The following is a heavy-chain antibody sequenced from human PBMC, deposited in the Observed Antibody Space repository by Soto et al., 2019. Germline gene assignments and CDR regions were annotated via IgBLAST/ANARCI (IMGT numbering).Heavy chain of an antibody. V-gene: IGHV4-34*01. D-gene: IGHD6-13*01. J-gene: IGHJ4*02. CDR2: INHSGST. CDR1: GGSFSGYY. CDR3: ARDTAAAGMPY. Sequence: QVQLQQWGAGLLKPSETLSLTCAVYGGSFSGYYWSWIRQPPGKGLEWIGEINHSGSTNYNPSLKSRVNISVDTSKNKFSLKLSSVTAAYTAVYYCARDTAAAGMPYWGQGTLVTVSS.